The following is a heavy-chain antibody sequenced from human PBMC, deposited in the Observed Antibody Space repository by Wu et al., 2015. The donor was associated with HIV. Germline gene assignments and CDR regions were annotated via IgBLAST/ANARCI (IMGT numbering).Heavy chain of an antibody. CDR1: GYTFTSYG. V-gene: IGHV1-18*01. J-gene: IGHJ4*02. D-gene: IGHD2-2*01. CDR2: ISAYNGNT. CDR3: ARGGWRDCSSTSCFSSDY. Sequence: QVQLVQSGAEVKNPGASVKVSCKASGYTFTSYGISWVRQAPGQGLEWMGWISAYNGNTNYAQKLQGRVTMTTDTSTSTAYMELRSLRSDDTAVYYCARGGWRDCSSTSCFSSDYWGQGTLVTVSS.